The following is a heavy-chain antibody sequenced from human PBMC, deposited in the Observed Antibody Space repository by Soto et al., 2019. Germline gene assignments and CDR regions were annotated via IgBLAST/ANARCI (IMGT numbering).Heavy chain of an antibody. CDR1: GGTFSGYA. D-gene: IGHD2-2*01. J-gene: IGHJ6*02. Sequence: SVKVSCKASGGTFSGYAISWVRQAPGQGLEWVGGIIPIFGTANYAQKFQGRVTITADESTSTAYMELSSLRSEDTAVYYCARGVACSSTSCYYYYGMDVWGQGTTVTVSS. CDR2: IIPIFGTA. V-gene: IGHV1-69*13. CDR3: ARGVACSSTSCYYYYGMDV.